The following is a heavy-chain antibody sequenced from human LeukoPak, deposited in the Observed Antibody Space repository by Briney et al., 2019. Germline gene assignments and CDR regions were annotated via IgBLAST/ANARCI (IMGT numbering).Heavy chain of an antibody. D-gene: IGHD2-15*01. CDR1: GFTFSSYA. J-gene: IGHJ4*02. Sequence: GGSLRLSCAASGFTFSSYAMSWVRQAPGKGLEWVSAISGSGGSTYYADSVKGRFTISRDNSKNTLYLQMNSLRAEDTAVYYCANDGGNIVVVEYYFDYWGQGTLVTVSS. CDR3: ANDGGNIVVVEYYFDY. V-gene: IGHV3-23*01. CDR2: ISGSGGST.